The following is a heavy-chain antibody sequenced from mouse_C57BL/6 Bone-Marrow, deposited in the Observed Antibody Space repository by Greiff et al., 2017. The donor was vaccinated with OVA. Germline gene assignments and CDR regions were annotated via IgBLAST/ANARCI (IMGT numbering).Heavy chain of an antibody. CDR1: GYTFTDYY. D-gene: IGHD1-1*01. J-gene: IGHJ2*01. CDR2: INPNNGGT. CDR3: AAMTTGYYMDY. V-gene: IGHV1-26*01. Sequence: EVQLQQSGPELVKPGASVKISCKASGYTFTDYYMNWVKQSLGKSLEWIGDINPNNGGTSYNQKLKGKATLTVDKSSSTAYMELRSLTSEDSAVYYCAAMTTGYYMDYWGQGTTLTVSS.